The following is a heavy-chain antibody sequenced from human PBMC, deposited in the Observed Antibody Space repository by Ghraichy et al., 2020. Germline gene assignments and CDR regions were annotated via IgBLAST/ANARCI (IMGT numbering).Heavy chain of an antibody. J-gene: IGHJ4*02. Sequence: GESLNISCAASGFTFSSYGMHWVRQAPGKGLEWVAVIWYDGSNKYYADSVKGRFTISRDNSKNTLYLQMNSLRAEDTAVYYCARETSHLATSLRPSSSWYTGFDYWGQGTLVTVSS. CDR2: IWYDGSNK. V-gene: IGHV3-33*01. CDR3: ARETSHLATSLRPSSSWYTGFDY. D-gene: IGHD6-13*01. CDR1: GFTFSSYG.